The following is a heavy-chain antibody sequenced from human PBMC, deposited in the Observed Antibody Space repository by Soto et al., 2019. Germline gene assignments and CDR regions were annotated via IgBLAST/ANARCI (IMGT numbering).Heavy chain of an antibody. D-gene: IGHD6-19*01. Sequence: EVQLLESGGGLVQPGGSLRLSCAASGFTFSSYAMSWVRQAPGKGLEWVSAISGSGGSTYYADSVKGRFTISRDNSKNTLYLQMNSLGAEDTAVYYCAEGRSVAGPFDYWGQGTLVTVSS. V-gene: IGHV3-23*01. J-gene: IGHJ4*02. CDR1: GFTFSSYA. CDR3: AEGRSVAGPFDY. CDR2: ISGSGGST.